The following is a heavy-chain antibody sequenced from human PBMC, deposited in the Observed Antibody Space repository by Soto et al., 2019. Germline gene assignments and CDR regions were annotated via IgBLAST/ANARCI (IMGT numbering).Heavy chain of an antibody. CDR2: LSRSGGAT. J-gene: IGHJ5*02. D-gene: IGHD5-12*01. V-gene: IGHV3-23*01. CDR3: AKGEMATIRNSFDP. CDR1: AFSLTSCS. Sequence: PGGSLRLSCVTSAFSLTSCSMSWVRQTPGKGLEWVSALSRSGGATYYTDSVKGRFTISRDTSTNTLYLQMSNLRAEDTAIYYCAKGEMATIRNSFDPWGQGTLVIVSS.